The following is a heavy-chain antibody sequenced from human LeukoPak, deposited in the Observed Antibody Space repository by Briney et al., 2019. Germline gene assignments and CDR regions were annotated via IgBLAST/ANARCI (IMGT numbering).Heavy chain of an antibody. CDR3: ARDNWGSLDY. D-gene: IGHD7-27*01. CDR2: IKSDGSST. CDR1: GXTFSGYW. J-gene: IGHJ4*02. V-gene: IGHV3-74*03. Sequence: PGGSLRLSCAASGXTFSGYWMHWVRQAPGKGLVWVSRIKSDGSSTTYADSVKGRFTVSRDNAKNTLYLQMNSLRAEDTAVYYCARDNWGSLDYWGQGALITVSS.